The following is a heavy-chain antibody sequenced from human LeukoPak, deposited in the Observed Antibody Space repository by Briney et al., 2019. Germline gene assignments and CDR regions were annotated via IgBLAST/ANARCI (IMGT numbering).Heavy chain of an antibody. Sequence: PSETLSLTCTVSGGSISSHYWSWIRQSPGKGLEWIGYIYYTGYTNYNPSLKSRVTISLDTSKNQFSLKLSSVTAADTAVYYCARSSGYSRFDPWGQGTLVTVSS. D-gene: IGHD3-22*01. V-gene: IGHV4-59*11. CDR2: IYYTGYT. J-gene: IGHJ5*02. CDR3: ARSSGYSRFDP. CDR1: GGSISSHY.